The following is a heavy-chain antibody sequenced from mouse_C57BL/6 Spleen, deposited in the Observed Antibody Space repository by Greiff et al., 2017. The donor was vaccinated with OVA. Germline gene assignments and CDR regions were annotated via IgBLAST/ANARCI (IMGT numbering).Heavy chain of an antibody. CDR2: INPNNGGT. Sequence: EVQLQQSGPELVKPGASVKIPCKASGYTFTDYNMDWVKQSHGKSLEWIGDINPNNGGTIYNQKFKGKATLTVDKSSSTAYMEIRSLTSEDTAVYYCARRGRYDYDGYYYAMDYWGQGTSVTVSS. V-gene: IGHV1-18*01. CDR3: ARRGRYDYDGYYYAMDY. D-gene: IGHD2-4*01. J-gene: IGHJ4*01. CDR1: GYTFTDYN.